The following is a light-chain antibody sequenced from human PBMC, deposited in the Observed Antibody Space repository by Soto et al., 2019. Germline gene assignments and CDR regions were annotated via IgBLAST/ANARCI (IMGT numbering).Light chain of an antibody. V-gene: IGKV1-27*01. CDR1: QDINIY. CDR3: QKYDGAPLT. Sequence: DIQMTQSPSSLSASVGDRVTITCRAGQDINIYLAWYQQKPGKVPKLLISAASTLQSGIPSRFSGSGSGTDFTLTISSLHPEDVATYYCQKYDGAPLTVGGGTKVEIK. CDR2: AAS. J-gene: IGKJ4*01.